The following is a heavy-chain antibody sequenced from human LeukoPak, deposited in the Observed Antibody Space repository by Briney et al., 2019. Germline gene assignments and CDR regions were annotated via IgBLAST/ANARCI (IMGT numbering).Heavy chain of an antibody. CDR2: MKRDGSEV. V-gene: IGHV3-7*01. CDR1: GFTFSTYW. CDR3: ARDISPLDY. Sequence: GGSLRLSCAASGFTFSTYWMTWVRQAPGKGLEWVANMKRDGSEVYYANSVKGHFTISRDNAKNSLYLQMNTLRVEDTAVYYCARDISPLDYWGQGTLVTVSS. J-gene: IGHJ4*02.